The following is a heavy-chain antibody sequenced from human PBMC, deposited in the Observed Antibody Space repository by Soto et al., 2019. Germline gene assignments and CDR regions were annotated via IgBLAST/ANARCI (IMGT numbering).Heavy chain of an antibody. CDR2: ISSSSSYI. J-gene: IGHJ3*02. CDR3: ARALLKSTGHDAFDI. CDR1: GFTFSSYS. D-gene: IGHD1-1*01. Sequence: GGSLRLSCAASGFTFSSYSMNWVRQAPGKGLEWVSSISSSSSYIYYADSVKGRFTISNDNAKNSLYLQRNSLGAEDTAVYYWARALLKSTGHDAFDIWGQGTMVTVSS. V-gene: IGHV3-21*01.